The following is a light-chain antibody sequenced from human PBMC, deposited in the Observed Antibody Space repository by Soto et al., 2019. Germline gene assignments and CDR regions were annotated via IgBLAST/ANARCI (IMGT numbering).Light chain of an antibody. Sequence: DIQMTQSPSSLSASVGDRVTITCRASQSISSYLNWYQQKPGKAPKLLIYAASSLQSGVPSRFSGSGSGTYVTLTISSLQPEDFAAYYGQQSYSTPYTFGQGTKLEIK. V-gene: IGKV1-39*01. J-gene: IGKJ2*01. CDR2: AAS. CDR3: QQSYSTPYT. CDR1: QSISSY.